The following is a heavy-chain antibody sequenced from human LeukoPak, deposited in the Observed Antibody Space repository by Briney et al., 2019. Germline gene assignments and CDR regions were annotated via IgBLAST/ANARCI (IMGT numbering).Heavy chain of an antibody. CDR3: ARDSCSGGGCPLDY. V-gene: IGHV3-30-3*01. J-gene: IGHJ4*02. CDR1: GFTFSSYP. CDR2: ISYYGSNK. D-gene: IGHD2-15*01. Sequence: PGGSLRLSCAASGFTFSSYPMHWVRQAPGKGLKWVAVISYYGSNKYYADSVKGRFTISRDNSKNTLYLQMNSLEPKDTAVYYCARDSCSGGGCPLDYWGQGTLVTVSS.